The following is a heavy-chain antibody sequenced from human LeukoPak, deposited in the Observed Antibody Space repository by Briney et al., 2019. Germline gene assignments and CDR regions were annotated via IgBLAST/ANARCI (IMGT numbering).Heavy chain of an antibody. D-gene: IGHD3-9*01. CDR3: ASALEGPTGNWFDP. J-gene: IGHJ5*02. CDR1: GGSISSYY. Sequence: SETLSLTCTVSGGSISSYYWSWIRQPPGKGLEWIGYIYYSGSTNYHPSPKSRVTISVDTSKNQFSLKLSSVTAADTAVYYCASALEGPTGNWFDPWGQGTLVTVSS. CDR2: IYYSGST. V-gene: IGHV4-59*01.